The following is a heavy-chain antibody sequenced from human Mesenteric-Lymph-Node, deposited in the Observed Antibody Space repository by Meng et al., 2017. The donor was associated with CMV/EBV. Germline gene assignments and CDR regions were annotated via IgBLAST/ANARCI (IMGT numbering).Heavy chain of an antibody. CDR1: GGSFSGYY. J-gene: IGHJ5*02. CDR2: INHSGST. Sequence: GSLRLSCAVYGGSFSGYYWSWIRQPPGKGLEWIGEINHSGSTNYNPSLKSRVTISVDTSKNQFSLKLSSVTAADTAVYYCARGSRIQLWFDPWGQGILVTVSS. CDR3: ARGSRIQLWFDP. V-gene: IGHV4-34*01. D-gene: IGHD5-18*01.